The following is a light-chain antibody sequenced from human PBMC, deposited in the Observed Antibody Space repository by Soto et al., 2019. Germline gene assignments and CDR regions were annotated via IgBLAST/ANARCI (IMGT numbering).Light chain of an antibody. CDR3: QQRNNWPLSIT. J-gene: IGKJ5*01. V-gene: IGKV1-5*03. CDR1: QTISSW. Sequence: DIQTTQSPSTLSGSVGDRVTITCRASQTISSWLAWYQQKPGKAPKLLIYKASTSKSGVPSTFSGSGSGTEFTLTISSLQSEDFGVYYCQQRNNWPLSITFGQGTRLEIK. CDR2: KAS.